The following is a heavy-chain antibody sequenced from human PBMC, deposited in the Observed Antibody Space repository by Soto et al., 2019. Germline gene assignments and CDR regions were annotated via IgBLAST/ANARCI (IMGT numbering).Heavy chain of an antibody. J-gene: IGHJ3*01. CDR1: GYTFTSYG. CDR2: ISAYNGNT. V-gene: IGHV1-18*01. CDR3: ECGAGTADDDYCGDLDV. D-gene: IGHD2-21*01. Sequence: ASVKVSCKASGYTFTSYGISWVRQAPGRGLEWMGWISAYNGNTNYAQKLQGRVTMTTDTSTSTAYMELRSLRSDDTAVNYCECGAGTADDDYCGDLDVWGKGTMVTVSS.